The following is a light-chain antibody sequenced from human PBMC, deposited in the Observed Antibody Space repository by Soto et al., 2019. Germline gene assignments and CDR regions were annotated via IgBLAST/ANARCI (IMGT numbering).Light chain of an antibody. J-gene: IGKJ4*01. CDR3: QQRSNWPPT. Sequence: EIVLTQSPATLSLSPGERATPSCRASQSVSSYLAWYQQRPGQAPSLLIYDASNRATGIPAKFSGSGSGTDFTLTISTLEPEDFAVYYCQQRSNWPPTFGGGTKVDIK. CDR2: DAS. CDR1: QSVSSY. V-gene: IGKV3-11*01.